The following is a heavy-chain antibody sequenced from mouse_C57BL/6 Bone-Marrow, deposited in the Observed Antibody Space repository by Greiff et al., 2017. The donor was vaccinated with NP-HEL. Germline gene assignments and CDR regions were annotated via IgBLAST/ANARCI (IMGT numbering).Heavy chain of an antibody. CDR2: INPNNGGT. J-gene: IGHJ1*03. CDR1: GYTFTDYY. CDR3: ARSLSGSSYGYFDV. D-gene: IGHD1-1*01. Sequence: EVQLQQSGPELVKPGASVKISCKASGYTFTDYYMNWVKQSHGKSLEWIGDINPNNGGTSYNQKFKGKATLTVDKSSSTAYMELRSLTSEDSAVYYCARSLSGSSYGYFDVWGTGTTVTVSS. V-gene: IGHV1-26*01.